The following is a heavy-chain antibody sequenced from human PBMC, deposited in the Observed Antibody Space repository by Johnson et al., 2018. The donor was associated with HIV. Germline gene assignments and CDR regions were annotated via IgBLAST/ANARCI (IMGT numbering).Heavy chain of an antibody. CDR3: AHLEYNSTDAFDI. Sequence: VQLVESGGGVVQPGGSLRLSCAASGFTFSSYDMHWVRQATGKGLEWVSAIGTAGDTYYPGSVKGRFTISRENAKNTLYLQMNSLRAEDTAVYYCAHLEYNSTDAFDIWGQGTLVTVSS. J-gene: IGHJ3*02. V-gene: IGHV3-13*01. CDR2: IGTAGDT. D-gene: IGHD6-6*01. CDR1: GFTFSSYD.